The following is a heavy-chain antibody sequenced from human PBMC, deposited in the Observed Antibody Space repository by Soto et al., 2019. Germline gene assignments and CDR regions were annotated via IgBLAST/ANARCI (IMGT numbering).Heavy chain of an antibody. CDR2: IYYRGNA. V-gene: IGHV4-39*01. CDR1: YDSINSDKYY. CDR3: ATLEGLATISYYFDF. Sequence: SETLSLTCSVSYDSINSDKYYWGWIRQPPGKGLEWIGSIYYRGNAYYNPSLQTRVTISLDKSKSQFSLKLNSVTAADSAVYLCATLEGLATISYYFDFWGPGALLTVSS. D-gene: IGHD3-3*01. J-gene: IGHJ4*02.